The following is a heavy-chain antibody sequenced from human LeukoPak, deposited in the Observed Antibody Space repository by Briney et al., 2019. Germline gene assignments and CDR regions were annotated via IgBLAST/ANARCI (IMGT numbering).Heavy chain of an antibody. Sequence: GGSLRLSCASSGFPFRTYWMSWVRQAPGKGLEWVASINEDGSEKHSVDSVKGRFTVSRDNAENSLYLQMNSLRAEDTAVYYCGRPGTHWNYDYWGQGILVTISS. J-gene: IGHJ4*02. V-gene: IGHV3-7*01. CDR2: INEDGSEK. D-gene: IGHD1-7*01. CDR3: GRPGTHWNYDY. CDR1: GFPFRTYW.